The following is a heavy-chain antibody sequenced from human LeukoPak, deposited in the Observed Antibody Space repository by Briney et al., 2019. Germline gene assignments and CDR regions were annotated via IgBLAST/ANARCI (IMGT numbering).Heavy chain of an antibody. V-gene: IGHV3-33*08. J-gene: IGHJ4*02. CDR2: IWYDRSIQ. D-gene: IGHD2-15*01. Sequence: PGGSLRLSCAASGFTFRSYAVHWVRQAPGKGLEWVAAIWYDRSIQYYADSVKGRFTISRDNSKNTLYLQMDSLRVEDTAVYYCARAGYCSGGSCYGSDYWGQGTLVSVSS. CDR3: ARAGYCSGGSCYGSDY. CDR1: GFTFRSYA.